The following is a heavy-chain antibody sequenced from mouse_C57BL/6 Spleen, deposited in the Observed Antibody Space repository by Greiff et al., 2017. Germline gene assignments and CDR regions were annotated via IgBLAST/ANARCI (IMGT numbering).Heavy chain of an antibody. CDR1: GFTFSDYG. CDR2: ISSGSSTI. V-gene: IGHV5-17*01. CDR3: AMRDYSNCWYFDV. J-gene: IGHJ1*03. D-gene: IGHD2-5*01. Sequence: EVMLVESGGGLVKPGGSLKLSCAASGFTFSDYGMHWVRQAPEKGLEWVAYISSGSSTIYYADTVKGRFTISRDNAKNTLFLKMTSLRSEDTAMYYCAMRDYSNCWYFDVWGTGTTVTVSS.